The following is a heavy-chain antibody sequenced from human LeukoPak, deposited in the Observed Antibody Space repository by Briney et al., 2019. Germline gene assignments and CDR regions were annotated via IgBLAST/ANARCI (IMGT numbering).Heavy chain of an antibody. J-gene: IGHJ3*02. CDR3: ARAPGQLVRGAFDI. D-gene: IGHD6-13*01. CDR2: FYFGGTT. CDR1: DDYISVSSDY. V-gene: IGHV4-39*07. Sequence: SVTLSLTCSVSDDYISVSSDYWGWIRQSPGKGLEWIGSFYFGGTTYYNTSLKSRVSISVDTSENKLSLRLTSVTAADTAVYYCARAPGQLVRGAFDIWGQGTMVTVSS.